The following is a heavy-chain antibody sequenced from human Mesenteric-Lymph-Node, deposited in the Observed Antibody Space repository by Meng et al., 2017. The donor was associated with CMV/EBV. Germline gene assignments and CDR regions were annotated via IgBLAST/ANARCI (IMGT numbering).Heavy chain of an antibody. CDR1: GGSFSGYY. V-gene: IGHV4-34*01. D-gene: IGHD4-23*01. Sequence: QVQLQRWGAGLLKPSETLSLPCAVYGGSFSGYYWSWIRQPPGKGLEWIGEINHSGSTNYNPSLKSRVTISVDTSKNQFSLKLSSVTAADTAVYYCARHQRWLKSEGGFNYWGQGTLVTVSS. CDR2: INHSGST. CDR3: ARHQRWLKSEGGFNY. J-gene: IGHJ4*02.